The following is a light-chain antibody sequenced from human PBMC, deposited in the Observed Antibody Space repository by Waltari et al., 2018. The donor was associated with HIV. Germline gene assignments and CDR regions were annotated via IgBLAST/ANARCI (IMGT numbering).Light chain of an antibody. CDR1: QSVGTK. CDR2: GAS. Sequence: EIVMTPSPATLSVSPGESATLSCRASQSVGTKLAWYQHKPGQAPRLLIYGASIRATGIPARFSGSGSGMEFTLTISSLQSEDFAVYYCQQNSYWLPITFGQGTRLEI. J-gene: IGKJ5*01. CDR3: QQNSYWLPIT. V-gene: IGKV3-15*01.